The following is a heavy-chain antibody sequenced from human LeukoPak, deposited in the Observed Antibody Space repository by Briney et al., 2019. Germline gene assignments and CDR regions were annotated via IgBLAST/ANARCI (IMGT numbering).Heavy chain of an antibody. V-gene: IGHV3-48*01. CDR2: ISSSSSTI. D-gene: IGHD4-11*01. J-gene: IGHJ4*02. Sequence: GGSLRLSCAASGFTFSSYSMNWVRQAPGKGLEWVSYISSSSSTIYYADSVKSRFTISRDNAKNSLYLQMNSLRAEDTAVYYCERDLTTVTNWGQGTLVTVSS. CDR3: ERDLTTVTN. CDR1: GFTFSSYS.